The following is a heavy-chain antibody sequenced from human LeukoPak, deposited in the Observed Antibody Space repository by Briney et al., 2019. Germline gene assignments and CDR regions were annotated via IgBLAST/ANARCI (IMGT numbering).Heavy chain of an antibody. V-gene: IGHV1-2*02. CDR2: INPNSGGT. Sequence: ASVKVSCKASGYTFTAYYLHWVRQAPGQGLEWMGWINPNSGGTNYAQKFQGRVTMTRDTSISTAYMELSRLRSDDTAVYYCARDTYYYDSSGYYSNWFDPWGQGTLVTVSS. CDR1: GYTFTAYY. D-gene: IGHD3-22*01. CDR3: ARDTYYYDSSGYYSNWFDP. J-gene: IGHJ5*02.